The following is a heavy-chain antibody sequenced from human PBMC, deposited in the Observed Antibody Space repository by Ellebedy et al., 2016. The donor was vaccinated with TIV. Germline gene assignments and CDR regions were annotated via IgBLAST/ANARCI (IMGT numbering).Heavy chain of an antibody. CDR1: GYTFTSYY. CDR2: INPSGGST. V-gene: IGHV1-46*01. CDR3: ARGLVPADYYTTVWTS. J-gene: IGHJ6*02. Sequence: ASVKVSXXASGYTFTSYYMHWVRQAPGQGLEWMGIINPSGGSTSYAQKFQGRVTMTRDTSTSTVYMELSSLRSEDTAVYYCARGLVPADYYTTVWTSGAKGPRSPSP. D-gene: IGHD2-2*01.